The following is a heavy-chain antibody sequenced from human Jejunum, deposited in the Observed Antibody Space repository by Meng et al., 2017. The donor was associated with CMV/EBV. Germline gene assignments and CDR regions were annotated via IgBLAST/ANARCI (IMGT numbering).Heavy chain of an antibody. V-gene: IGHV1-18*01. Sequence: QVQVVQSGAAVKKPGASVKVSCKASGYTFNTYGISWVRQAPGQGLEWMGWISTYNGDTNYAQNLQGRVTMTTDTSTNTVYMELRSLRSDDTAVYYCGRGSYFDYWGQGTLVTVSS. CDR1: GYTFNTYG. D-gene: IGHD3-10*01. CDR3: GRGSYFDY. J-gene: IGHJ4*02. CDR2: ISTYNGDT.